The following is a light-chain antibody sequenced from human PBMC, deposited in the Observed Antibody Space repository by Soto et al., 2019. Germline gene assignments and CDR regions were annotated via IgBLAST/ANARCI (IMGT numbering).Light chain of an antibody. CDR3: AAWDDSLRGVI. CDR2: NTD. V-gene: IGLV1-44*01. Sequence: QPVLTQPPAASGTPGQRVTISCSGSSSNIGSNTVNWYRQLPGTAPKLLIYNTDQRPSGVPDRFSGSKSGTSASLAISGLQSEDEADYYCAAWDDSLRGVIFGGGTKLTVL. CDR1: SSNIGSNT. J-gene: IGLJ2*01.